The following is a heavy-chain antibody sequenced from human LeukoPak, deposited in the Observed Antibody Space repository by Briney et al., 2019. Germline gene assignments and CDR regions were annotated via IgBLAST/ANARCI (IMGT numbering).Heavy chain of an antibody. D-gene: IGHD6-13*01. CDR3: AKVGATAGTLRIEYFQH. Sequence: PGGSLRLSCAASGFTFSSYEMNWVRQAPGQGLEWVSGISANGSITFDARSVRGRFTISRDNPQNTLYLQMNSLRAEDTAVYFCAKVGATAGTLRIEYFQHWGQGTLVTVSS. CDR2: ISANGSIT. J-gene: IGHJ1*01. V-gene: IGHV3-23*01. CDR1: GFTFSSYE.